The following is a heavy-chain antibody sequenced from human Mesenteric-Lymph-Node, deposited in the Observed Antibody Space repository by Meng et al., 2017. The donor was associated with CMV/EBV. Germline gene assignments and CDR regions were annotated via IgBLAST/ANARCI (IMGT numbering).Heavy chain of an antibody. D-gene: IGHD2/OR15-2a*01. CDR3: AKSRSSTPGIVDD. J-gene: IGHJ4*02. V-gene: IGHV4-61*08. CDR1: GVSVTSGAYH. CDR2: IYGTGIT. Sequence: QVQLQEPGPGRVKPSETLSLACIVSGVSVTSGAYHLSWIRQSPGKGLEWIGYIYGTGITIYNPSLKRRVTILLETSKNQFSLKLNSVTTADTAVYYCAKSRSSTPGIVDDWGQGTLVTVSS.